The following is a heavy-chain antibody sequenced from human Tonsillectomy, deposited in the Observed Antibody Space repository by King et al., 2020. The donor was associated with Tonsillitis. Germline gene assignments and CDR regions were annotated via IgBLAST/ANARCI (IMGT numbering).Heavy chain of an antibody. J-gene: IGHJ4*02. Sequence: VQLVESGGGVVQPGRSLRLSCAASGFTFRSYAMHWVRQAPGKGLEWVAVISYDGSNEFYADSVKGRFTISRHNSRNTLNLQMNSLRAEDTAVYFCAKAKRGFSGSYSADSWGQGTLVTVSS. CDR2: ISYDGSNE. CDR3: AKAKRGFSGSYSADS. D-gene: IGHD1-26*01. V-gene: IGHV3-30*01. CDR1: GFTFRSYA.